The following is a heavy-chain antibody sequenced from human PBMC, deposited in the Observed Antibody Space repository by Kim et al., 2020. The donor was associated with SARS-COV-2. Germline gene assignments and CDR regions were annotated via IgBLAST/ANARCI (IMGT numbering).Heavy chain of an antibody. Sequence: GGSLRLSCTASGFTFSSYGMHWVRQAPGKELEWVAVISYDGSNEYYADSVKGRFTISRDNSKNTLYLQMDSLRPEDTAVYYCAKRSGSYYFFDYWGQGTLVTVSS. J-gene: IGHJ4*02. D-gene: IGHD1-26*01. CDR1: GFTFSSYG. V-gene: IGHV3-30*18. CDR2: ISYDGSNE. CDR3: AKRSGSYYFFDY.